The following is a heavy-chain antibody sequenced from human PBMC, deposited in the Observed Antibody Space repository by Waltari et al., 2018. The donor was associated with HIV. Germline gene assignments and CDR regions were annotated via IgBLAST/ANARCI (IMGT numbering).Heavy chain of an antibody. CDR2: ISYDGSNK. Sequence: QVQLVESGGGVVQPGRSLRLSCAASGFTFSSYAMHWVRQAPGKGLEWVAVISYDGSNKYYADSVKGRFTISRDNSKNTLYLQMNSLRAEDTAVYYCARGYYDSSGYYLFDYWGQGTLVTVSS. V-gene: IGHV3-30*04. CDR1: GFTFSSYA. CDR3: ARGYYDSSGYYLFDY. D-gene: IGHD3-22*01. J-gene: IGHJ4*02.